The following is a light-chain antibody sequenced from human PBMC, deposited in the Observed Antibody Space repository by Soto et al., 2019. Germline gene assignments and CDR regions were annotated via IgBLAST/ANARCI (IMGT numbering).Light chain of an antibody. J-gene: IGLJ3*02. CDR2: EVT. CDR1: SSDVGGWDY. V-gene: IGLV2-14*01. Sequence: QSALTQPASVSGSPGQTITISCNGTSSDVGGWDYVSWYQHHPGKAPKVLVYEVTNRPSGVSDRFSGSKSGSTASLSISGLQAEDEADYYCASFSSSSTWVFGGGTKLTVL. CDR3: ASFSSSSTWV.